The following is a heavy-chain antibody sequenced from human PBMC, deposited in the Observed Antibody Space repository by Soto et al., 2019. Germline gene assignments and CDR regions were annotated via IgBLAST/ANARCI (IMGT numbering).Heavy chain of an antibody. CDR2: IDPSDSYT. V-gene: IGHV5-10-1*01. CDR1: GYSFTSYW. CDR3: ATSIAVAGTTFYYYYGMDV. J-gene: IGHJ6*02. Sequence: GESLKISCKGSGYSFTSYWISRVRQMPGKGLEWMGRIDPSDSYTNYSPSFQGHVTISADKSISTAYLQWSSLKASDTAMYYCATSIAVAGTTFYYYYGMDVWGQGTTVTVSS. D-gene: IGHD6-19*01.